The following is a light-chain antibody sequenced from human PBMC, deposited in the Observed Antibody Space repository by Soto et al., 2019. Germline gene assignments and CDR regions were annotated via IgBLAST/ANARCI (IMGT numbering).Light chain of an antibody. CDR1: QSLVYSDGNTY. J-gene: IGKJ2*01. Sequence: DVVMTQSPLSLPVTLGQAASISCRSSQSLVYSDGNTYLNWFHQRPGQSPRRLIYKVSNRDSGVPDRFSGSGSVTDFTLKSIRVEDENVCVFYCMQGTLWPYTFGQGTKLEI. CDR2: KVS. CDR3: MQGTLWPYT. V-gene: IGKV2-30*01.